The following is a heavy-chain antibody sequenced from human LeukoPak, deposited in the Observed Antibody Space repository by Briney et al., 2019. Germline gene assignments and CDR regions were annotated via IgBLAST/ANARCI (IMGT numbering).Heavy chain of an antibody. CDR2: INHSGST. CDR3: ARGRYCSSTSCPRHRNYYYYYMDV. V-gene: IGHV4-34*01. D-gene: IGHD2-2*01. Sequence: ASETLSLTCAVYGGSFSGYYWSWIRQPPGKGLEWIGEINHSGSTNYNPSLKSRVTISVDTSKNQFSLKLSSVTAADTAVYYCARGRYCSSTSCPRHRNYYYYYMDVWGKGTTVTVSS. CDR1: GGSFSGYY. J-gene: IGHJ6*03.